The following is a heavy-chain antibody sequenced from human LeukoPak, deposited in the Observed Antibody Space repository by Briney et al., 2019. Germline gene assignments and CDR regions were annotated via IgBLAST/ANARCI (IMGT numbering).Heavy chain of an antibody. V-gene: IGHV4-34*01. CDR3: ATYSSLNRREFRY. Sequence: SESLSLTCAVYGGSFSGYYWSWIRQPPGKGLEWVGEINHSGSTNYNPSLKSRVTISVDTSKNQFSLKLSSVTAADTAVYYCATYSSLNRREFRYWGQGTLLTVSS. CDR2: INHSGST. CDR1: GGSFSGYY. J-gene: IGHJ1*01. D-gene: IGHD3-22*01.